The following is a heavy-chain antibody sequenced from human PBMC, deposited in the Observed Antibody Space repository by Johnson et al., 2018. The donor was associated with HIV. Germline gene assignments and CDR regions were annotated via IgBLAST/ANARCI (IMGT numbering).Heavy chain of an antibody. CDR2: IKQDGSEK. J-gene: IGHJ3*02. CDR1: GFTFSSYW. CDR3: AREFSFTPEAFDI. Sequence: DVQLVESGGGLVQPGGSLRLSCAASGFTFSSYWMSWVRQAPGKGLEWVANIKQDGSEKYYVDSVKGRFTISRDNSKNTLYLQMNSLRAEDTAVYYCAREFSFTPEAFDIWGQGTMVTVSS. D-gene: IGHD1-14*01. V-gene: IGHV3-7*01.